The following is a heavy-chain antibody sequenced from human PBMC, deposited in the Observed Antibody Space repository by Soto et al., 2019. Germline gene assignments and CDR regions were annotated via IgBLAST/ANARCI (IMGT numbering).Heavy chain of an antibody. J-gene: IGHJ4*02. CDR1: GFTFSSYS. Sequence: EVQLVESGGGLVQPGGSLRLSCAASGFTFSSYSMNWVRQAPGKGLEWVSVLYSGGSAYYADSVRGRFTISRDNSKNTLYLQMNSLRAEDTAVYYCARVSGTDYGDYDYWGQGTLVTVSS. V-gene: IGHV3-66*01. CDR3: ARVSGTDYGDYDY. D-gene: IGHD4-17*01. CDR2: LYSGGSA.